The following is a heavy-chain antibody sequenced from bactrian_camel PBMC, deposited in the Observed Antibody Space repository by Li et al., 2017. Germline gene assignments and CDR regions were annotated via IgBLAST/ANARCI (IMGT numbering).Heavy chain of an antibody. J-gene: IGHJ6*01. D-gene: IGHD6*01. CDR2: IYTSGPYT. V-gene: IGHV3S1*01. Sequence: HVQLVESGGGLVQPGGSLRLSCAASGYTYTNACMGWFRQAPGKEREGVAVIYTSGPYTFYSDAVEGRFTISQDNAKQTVHLQMNSLNADDTGVYYCAHARTKYGGCWDALGSVADVLAWGQGTQVTVS. CDR1: GYTYTNAC. CDR3: AHARTKYGGCWDALGSVADVLA.